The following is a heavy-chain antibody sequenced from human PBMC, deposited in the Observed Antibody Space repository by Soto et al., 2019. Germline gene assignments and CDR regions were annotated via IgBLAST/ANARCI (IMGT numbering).Heavy chain of an antibody. V-gene: IGHV4-39*07. CDR3: ARDLWGYCGTDCYPLDV. D-gene: IGHD2-21*02. CDR2: IYHTGNA. Sequence: PSETLSLTCGVSGDSISNSRFYWAWIRQPPGEGLEWIGSIYHTGNAYYNPSLKSRVSISVDTSKNQFSLKLNSVTAADTAVYYCARDLWGYCGTDCYPLDVWGQGTTVTVS. J-gene: IGHJ6*02. CDR1: GDSISNSRFY.